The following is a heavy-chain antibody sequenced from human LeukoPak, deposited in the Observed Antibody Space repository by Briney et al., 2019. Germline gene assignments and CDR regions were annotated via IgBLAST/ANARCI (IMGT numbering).Heavy chain of an antibody. CDR1: GGSISSSSYY. V-gene: IGHV4-39*02. D-gene: IGHD3-10*01. CDR3: AREANYYGSGSYFEGTFDY. CDR2: IYYSGST. J-gene: IGHJ4*02. Sequence: SETLSLTCTVSGGSISSSSYYWGWIRQPPGKGLEWIGSIYYSGSTYYNPSLKSRVTISVDTSKNQFSLQLNSVTPEDTAVYYCAREANYYGSGSYFEGTFDYWGQGSLVTVSS.